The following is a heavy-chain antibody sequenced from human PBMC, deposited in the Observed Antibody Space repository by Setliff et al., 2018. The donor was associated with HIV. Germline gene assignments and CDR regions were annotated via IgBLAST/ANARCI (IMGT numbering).Heavy chain of an antibody. V-gene: IGHV3-7*01. D-gene: IGHD5-12*01. J-gene: IGHJ4*02. CDR2: IKQDGSEK. CDR3: ATSPPGGSSDYIWGSDYFDH. Sequence: PGGSLRLSCAASGFIFSRYWMSWVRQAPGKGLEWVASIKQDGSEKYYVDSVKGRFTISRDDAKNSLYLQMNSLGAEDTAVYYCATSPPGGSSDYIWGSDYFDHWGQGALVTVSS. CDR1: GFIFSRYW.